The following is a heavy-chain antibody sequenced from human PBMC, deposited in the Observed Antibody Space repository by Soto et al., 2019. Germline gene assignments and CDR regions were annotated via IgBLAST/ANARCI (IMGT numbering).Heavy chain of an antibody. J-gene: IGHJ4*02. CDR3: ASTRGY. CDR1: GFTFSGGYW. V-gene: IGHV3-7*03. CDR2: IKEDGRET. D-gene: IGHD3-3*01. Sequence: EVLVVESGGGLVQPGGSLRLSCAVSGFTFSGGYWMKWVRQAPGKGLEWVATIKEDGRETYYVASVKGRFTISTDSAKNSLYLQMNSLRVEDTAVYYCASTRGYWGQGTLVTVSS.